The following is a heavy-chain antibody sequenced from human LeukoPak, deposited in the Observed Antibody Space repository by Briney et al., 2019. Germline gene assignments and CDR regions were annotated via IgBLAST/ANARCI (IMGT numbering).Heavy chain of an antibody. D-gene: IGHD3-22*01. J-gene: IGHJ4*02. V-gene: IGHV3-23*01. CDR3: AKRSDNYCDSSGYWGGNFDY. Sequence: GGSLRLSCAASGFTFSSYGMSWVRQAPGKGLEWVSAISGTGGSTYYADYVKGRFTISRDNSKNTLYLQMNSLRAEDTAVYYGAKRSDNYCDSSGYWGGNFDYWGQGTLVTVSS. CDR2: ISGTGGST. CDR1: GFTFSSYG.